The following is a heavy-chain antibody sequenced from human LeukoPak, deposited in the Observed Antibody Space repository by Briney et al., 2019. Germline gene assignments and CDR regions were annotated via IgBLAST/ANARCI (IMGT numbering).Heavy chain of an antibody. CDR1: GGTFSSNA. CDR3: ASFSYYDFWSGYSWFDP. D-gene: IGHD3-3*01. J-gene: IGHJ5*02. V-gene: IGHV1-69*01. Sequence: GSSVKLSCKASGGTFSSNAISWVRQAPGQGLEWMGGIIPIFGTANYAQKFQGRVTITADESTSTAYMELSSLRSEDTAVYYCASFSYYDFWSGYSWFDPWGQGTLVTVSS. CDR2: IIPIFGTA.